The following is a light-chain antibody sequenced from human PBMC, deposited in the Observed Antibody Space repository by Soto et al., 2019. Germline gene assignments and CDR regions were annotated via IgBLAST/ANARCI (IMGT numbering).Light chain of an antibody. CDR3: QQYVPSPPSWT. CDR1: QSVSSSY. CDR2: GAS. Sequence: ETVLTQSPGTLSLSPGEGATLSCRASQSVSSSYLAWYQQKPGQTPRLLIYGASNRATGIPDRFSGSGSGTDFTLTISRLEPEDFAVYYSQQYVPSPPSWTFGQGTKVEIK. V-gene: IGKV3-20*01. J-gene: IGKJ1*01.